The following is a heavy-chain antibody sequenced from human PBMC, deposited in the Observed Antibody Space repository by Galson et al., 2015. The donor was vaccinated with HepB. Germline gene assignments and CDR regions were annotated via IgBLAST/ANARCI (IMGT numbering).Heavy chain of an antibody. CDR1: GGSISSYY. CDR3: ARERRELGGGDAVDI. D-gene: IGHD3-10*01. J-gene: IGHJ3*02. CDR2: IYYSGST. Sequence: QVQLQESGPGLVKPSETLSLTCTVSGGSISSYYWSWIRQPPGKGLEWIGYIYYSGSTNYNPSLKSRVTISVDTSKNQFSLKLSSVTAADTAVYYCARERRELGGGDAVDIWGQGTMVTVSS. V-gene: IGHV4-59*01.